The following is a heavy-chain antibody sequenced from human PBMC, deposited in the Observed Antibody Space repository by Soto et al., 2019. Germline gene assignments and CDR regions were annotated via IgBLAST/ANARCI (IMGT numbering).Heavy chain of an antibody. D-gene: IGHD2-21*02. CDR1: GGSISFDHYH. Sequence: QVQLQQSGPGLVKPSQTLSLTCTVSGGSISFDHYHWTWIRQPPGKGLEWIGYVHYSGSVLYNPSLQSRVSISVDTSKNQSSLKLSSVTAADTAVYFCAREGDGGDRDYYGLDVWGQGTTVTVSS. CDR3: AREGDGGDRDYYGLDV. J-gene: IGHJ6*02. CDR2: VHYSGSV. V-gene: IGHV4-30-4*01.